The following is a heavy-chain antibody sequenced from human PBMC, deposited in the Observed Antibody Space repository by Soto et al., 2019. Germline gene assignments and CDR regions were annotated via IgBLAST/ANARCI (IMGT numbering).Heavy chain of an antibody. CDR2: IYHDGRS. V-gene: IGHV4-4*02. D-gene: IGHD3-9*01. J-gene: IGHJ4*02. Sequence: SETLSLTCTVSGGSITSNWWSWVRQPPGKGLEWIGEIYHDGRSTYNPSLKSRVTISLDKSTNQLSLHLTSVTAADTAVYYCGGTGFYCFDYWGQGTLVTVSS. CDR1: GGSITSNW. CDR3: GGTGFYCFDY.